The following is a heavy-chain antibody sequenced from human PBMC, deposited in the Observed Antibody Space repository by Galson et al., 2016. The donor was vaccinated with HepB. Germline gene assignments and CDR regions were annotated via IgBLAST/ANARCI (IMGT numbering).Heavy chain of an antibody. D-gene: IGHD5/OR15-5a*01. CDR1: GYSISSASY. J-gene: IGHJ4*02. Sequence: ETLSLTCTVSGYSISSASYWGWIRQSPVWGLEWIGTFHHSRSPSYNPSLKSRVTMSVDTAKNQFSLKLSSVTAADTAVYFCARGDEEMISVYDYWGQGSLVTVSS. V-gene: IGHV4-38-2*02. CDR3: ARGDEEMISVYDY. CDR2: FHHSRSP.